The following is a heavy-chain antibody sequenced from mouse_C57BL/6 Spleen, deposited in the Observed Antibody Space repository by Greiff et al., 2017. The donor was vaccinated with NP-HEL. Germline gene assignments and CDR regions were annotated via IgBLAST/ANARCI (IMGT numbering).Heavy chain of an antibody. J-gene: IGHJ1*03. CDR2: IDPNSGCT. CDR1: GYTFTSYW. Sequence: QVQLQQPGAELVKPGASVKLSCKASGYTFTSYWMHWVKQRPGRGLEWIGRIDPNSGCTKYNEKFKSKATLTVDKPSSTAYMQLSSLTSEDSAVYYCARADMTRLVADWYFDVWGTGTTVTVSS. CDR3: ARADMTRLVADWYFDV. D-gene: IGHD1-1*01. V-gene: IGHV1-72*01.